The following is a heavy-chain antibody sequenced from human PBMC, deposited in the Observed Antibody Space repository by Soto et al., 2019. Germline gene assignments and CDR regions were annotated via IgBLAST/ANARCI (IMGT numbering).Heavy chain of an antibody. Sequence: GESLKISCKGSGYRFSSYWIVWVRQMPGKGLEWMGTIYAGDSDTTYSPSFQGQVTISANKSITTAYLQWSSLKASDTATYYCARRISYDAFDPWGQGTLVTVSS. V-gene: IGHV5-51*01. CDR1: GYRFSSYW. D-gene: IGHD3-3*01. CDR3: ARRISYDAFDP. CDR2: IYAGDSDT. J-gene: IGHJ5*02.